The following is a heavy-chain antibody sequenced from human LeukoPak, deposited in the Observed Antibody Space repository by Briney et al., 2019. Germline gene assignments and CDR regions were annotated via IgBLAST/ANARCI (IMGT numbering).Heavy chain of an antibody. CDR3: AREDIVVVPAAPDY. CDR2: IWYDGSNK. Sequence: PGRSLRLSCAASGFTFSSYGMHWVRQAPGKGLEWVAVIWYDGSNKYYADSVKGRFTISRDNSKNTPYLQMNSLRAEDTAVYYCAREDIVVVPAAPDYWGQGTLVTVSS. CDR1: GFTFSSYG. V-gene: IGHV3-33*01. J-gene: IGHJ4*02. D-gene: IGHD2-2*01.